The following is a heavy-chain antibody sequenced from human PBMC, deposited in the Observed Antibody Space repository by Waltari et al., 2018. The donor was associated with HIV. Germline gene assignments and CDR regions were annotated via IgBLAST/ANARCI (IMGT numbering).Heavy chain of an antibody. Sequence: QLQLQESGPGLVKPSETLSLTCTVSGGSISSSSYYWGWIRQPPGKGLEWIGSIYYSGSTYYNPSLKSRVTISVDTSKNQFSLKLSSVTAADTAVYYCARLYNRVGYCTGGVCPPPDYWGQGTLVTVSS. CDR2: IYYSGST. D-gene: IGHD2-8*02. CDR1: GGSISSSSYY. CDR3: ARLYNRVGYCTGGVCPPPDY. V-gene: IGHV4-39*01. J-gene: IGHJ4*02.